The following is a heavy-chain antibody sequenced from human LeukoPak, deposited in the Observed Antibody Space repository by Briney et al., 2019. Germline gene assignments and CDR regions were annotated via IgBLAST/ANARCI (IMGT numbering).Heavy chain of an antibody. J-gene: IGHJ3*01. CDR3: ARRWVYDKRAFDA. Sequence: KPSETLSLTCTVSGGSISGTYYWSWIRQPPGKGLEWIGYIYYTGTTDSNPSLKSRVAISLDTSKNQFSLNLSSVTAADTAVYYCARRWVYDKRAFDAWGQGTMVTVPS. V-gene: IGHV4-59*08. D-gene: IGHD3-16*01. CDR2: IYYTGTT. CDR1: GGSISGTYY.